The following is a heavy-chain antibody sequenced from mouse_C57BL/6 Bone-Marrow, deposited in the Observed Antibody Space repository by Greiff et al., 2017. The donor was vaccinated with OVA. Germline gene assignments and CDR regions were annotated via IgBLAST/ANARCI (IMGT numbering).Heavy chain of an antibody. J-gene: IGHJ4*01. D-gene: IGHD1-1*01. Sequence: EVKLQESGPGLVKPSQSLSLTCSVTGYSITSGYYWNWIRQFPGNKPEWMGYISYDGSNNYNPSLKNRISITRDTSKNQFFLKLNSVTTEDTATYYCAYYGSSPYAMDYWVKEPQSPSPQ. CDR2: ISYDGSN. CDR3: AYYGSSPYAMDY. V-gene: IGHV3-6*01. CDR1: GYSITSGYY.